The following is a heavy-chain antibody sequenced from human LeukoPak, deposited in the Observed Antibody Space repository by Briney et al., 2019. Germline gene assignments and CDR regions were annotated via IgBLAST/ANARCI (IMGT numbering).Heavy chain of an antibody. J-gene: IGHJ3*02. Sequence: PSETLSLTCGVSGASVSSIGYSWSWIRQPPGRGLEWIGFIYQSGSASYNPSLQSRVTISIDKSKNQFSLNLSSVTAADTAVYYCARNSYYDNSGEGAFDIWGQGTMVTVSS. V-gene: IGHV4-30-2*01. D-gene: IGHD3-22*01. CDR3: ARNSYYDNSGEGAFDI. CDR1: GASVSSIGYS. CDR2: IYQSGSA.